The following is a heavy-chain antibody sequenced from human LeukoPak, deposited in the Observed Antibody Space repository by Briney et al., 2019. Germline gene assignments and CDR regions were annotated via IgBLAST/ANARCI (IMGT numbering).Heavy chain of an antibody. CDR2: IKDFGSEK. D-gene: IGHD3-16*01. CDR1: GFTFSNYW. V-gene: IGHV3-7*01. J-gene: IGHJ4*02. CDR3: GRAFPPLRTSSAGDL. Sequence: GGSLRLSCAASGFTFSNYWMSWVRQAPGKGLEWVANIKDFGSEKYYVDSVKGRFTISRDNAKNSLYLQMNSLGAEDTAVYYCGRAFPPLRTSSAGDLWGQGTLVTVSS.